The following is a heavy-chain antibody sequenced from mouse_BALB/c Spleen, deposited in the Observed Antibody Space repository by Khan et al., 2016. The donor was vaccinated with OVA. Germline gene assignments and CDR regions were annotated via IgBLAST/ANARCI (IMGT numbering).Heavy chain of an antibody. CDR1: GYTFTDYY. CDR2: ISPGSGDT. Sequence: QVQLKQSGAELARPGASVKLSCKASGYTFTDYYINWVKQRTGQGLEWIGEISPGSGDTYYNERFKGKATLTADKSSSTAYMQLSSLTSDASAVSFGARRNYFGYTFAYWGQGTLVTVSA. V-gene: IGHV1-77*01. D-gene: IGHD1-2*01. J-gene: IGHJ3*01. CDR3: ARRNYFGYTFAY.